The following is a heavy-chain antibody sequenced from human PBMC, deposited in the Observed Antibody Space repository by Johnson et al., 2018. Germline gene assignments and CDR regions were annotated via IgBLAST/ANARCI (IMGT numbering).Heavy chain of an antibody. CDR1: GFSFSSYA. D-gene: IGHD6-13*01. Sequence: VHLVQAGGGLVQHGGSLRLSCAASGFSFSSYAMSWVRQAPGKGLEWVSTISDSGGSTYYADSVKGRFTISRDNSKNTLYLQMNSLRAEDTAVYYCQKEAPYSSSWSNYMDVWGKGTTVTVSS. CDR3: QKEAPYSSSWSNYMDV. J-gene: IGHJ6*03. V-gene: IGHV3-23*04. CDR2: ISDSGGST.